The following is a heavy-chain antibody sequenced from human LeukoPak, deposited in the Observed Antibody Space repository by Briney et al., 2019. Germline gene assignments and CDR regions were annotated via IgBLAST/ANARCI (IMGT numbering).Heavy chain of an antibody. J-gene: IGHJ4*02. V-gene: IGHV4-39*01. CDR1: GGSISSRSQY. D-gene: IGHD2-15*01. CDR3: ARRYCSGGSCYYFDY. CDR2: MYYSGST. Sequence: SETLSLTCSVSGGSISSRSQYWGWIRQPPGKGLGWIGTMYYSGSTYYNPSLKSRVTISVDTSKNQFSLKLTSVTAADTAVYYCARRYCSGGSCYYFDYWGQGTLATVSS.